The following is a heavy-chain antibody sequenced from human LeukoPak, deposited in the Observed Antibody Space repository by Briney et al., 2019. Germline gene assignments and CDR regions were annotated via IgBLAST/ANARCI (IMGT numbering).Heavy chain of an antibody. CDR2: ISSSSSTI. Sequence: PGGSLRLSCAASGFTFSSYSMNWVRQAPGKGLEWVSYISSSSSTIYYADPVKGRFTISRDNAKNSLYLQMNSLRAEDTAVYYCASRRAYWGQGTLVTVSS. V-gene: IGHV3-48*01. CDR1: GFTFSSYS. CDR3: ASRRAY. J-gene: IGHJ4*02.